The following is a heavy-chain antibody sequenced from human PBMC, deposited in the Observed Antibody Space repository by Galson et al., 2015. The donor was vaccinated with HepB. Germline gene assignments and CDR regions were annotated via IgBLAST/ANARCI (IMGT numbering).Heavy chain of an antibody. CDR2: FDPEDGET. CDR1: GYTLTELS. Sequence: SVKVSCKVSGYTLTELSMHWVRQAPGKGLEWMGGFDPEDGETIYAQKFQGRVTMTEDTSTDTAYMELSSLRSEDTAVYYCAGLLRFLEWFPYFDYWGQGTLVTVSS. D-gene: IGHD3-3*01. J-gene: IGHJ4*02. V-gene: IGHV1-24*01. CDR3: AGLLRFLEWFPYFDY.